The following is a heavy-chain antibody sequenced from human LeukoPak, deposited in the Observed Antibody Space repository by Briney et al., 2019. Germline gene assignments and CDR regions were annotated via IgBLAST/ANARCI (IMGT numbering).Heavy chain of an antibody. CDR3: ASGYYYDSSGFQSHAFDI. V-gene: IGHV3-21*01. CDR2: ISSSSTLI. CDR1: GFTLNSHS. J-gene: IGHJ3*02. Sequence: PGGSLRLSCAASGFTLNSHSMNWVRQAPGKGLEWVSSISSSSTLIYYADSMKGRFTISRDNAKNSLYLHMNSLRAEDTAVYYCASGYYYDSSGFQSHAFDIWGQGTMVTVSS. D-gene: IGHD3-22*01.